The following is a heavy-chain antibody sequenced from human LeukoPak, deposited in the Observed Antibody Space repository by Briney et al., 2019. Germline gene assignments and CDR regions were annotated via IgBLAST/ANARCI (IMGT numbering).Heavy chain of an antibody. J-gene: IGHJ4*02. CDR2: INHSGST. Sequence: SETLSLTCAVYGGSFSGYYWSWIRQPPGKGLEWIGEINHSGSTNYNPSLKSRVTISVDTSKNQFSLKLTSVTAADKAVYYCASRNDILTGYVFDFWGQGTLVTVSS. V-gene: IGHV4-34*01. D-gene: IGHD3-9*01. CDR3: ASRNDILTGYVFDF. CDR1: GGSFSGYY.